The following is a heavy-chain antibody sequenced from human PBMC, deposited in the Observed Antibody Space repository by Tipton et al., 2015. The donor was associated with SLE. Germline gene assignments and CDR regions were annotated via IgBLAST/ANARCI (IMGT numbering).Heavy chain of an antibody. D-gene: IGHD1-26*01. CDR2: IDYSGSS. CDR1: GGSISSYY. CDR3: ARPSSSGAFDI. V-gene: IGHV4-59*12. Sequence: TLSLTCTVSGGSISSYYWSWIRQPPGKGLEWIGYIDYSGSSNYNPSLKSRVTFSLDTSKNQFSLKLSSVTAADTAVYYCARPSSSGAFDIWGQGTMVTVSS. J-gene: IGHJ3*02.